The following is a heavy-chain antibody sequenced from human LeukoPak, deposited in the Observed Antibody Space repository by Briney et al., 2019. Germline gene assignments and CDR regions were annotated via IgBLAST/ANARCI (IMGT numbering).Heavy chain of an antibody. V-gene: IGHV1-24*01. CDR1: EYTLTELS. D-gene: IGHD6-6*01. J-gene: IGHJ6*02. Sequence: ASVKVSCKVSEYTLTELSMHWVRQAPGKGLEWMGGFDPEDGETIYAQKFQGRVTMTEDTSTDTAYMELSSLRSEDTAVYYCAIMNSPEAGSSPGGYYYYYGMDVWGQGTTVTVSS. CDR2: FDPEDGET. CDR3: AIMNSPEAGSSPGGYYYYYGMDV.